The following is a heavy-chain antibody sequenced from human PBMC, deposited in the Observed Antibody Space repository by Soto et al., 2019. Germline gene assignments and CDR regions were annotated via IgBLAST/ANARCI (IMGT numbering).Heavy chain of an antibody. CDR3: ARNTSGWFYYFDY. CDR1: GFIFSNFW. Sequence: GGSLRLSCAASGFIFSNFWMSWVRQAPGKGLEWVANIKQDGSEKYYVDSVKGRFTISRDNAKNSLYLQMNSLRAEGTAVYYCARNTSGWFYYFDYWGQGTLVTVSS. D-gene: IGHD6-19*01. CDR2: IKQDGSEK. J-gene: IGHJ4*02. V-gene: IGHV3-7*03.